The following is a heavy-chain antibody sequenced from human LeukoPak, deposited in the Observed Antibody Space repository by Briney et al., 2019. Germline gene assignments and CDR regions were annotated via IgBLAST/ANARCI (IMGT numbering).Heavy chain of an antibody. CDR2: INPNSGGT. V-gene: IGHV1-2*06. CDR3: ARGLGENYGMDV. CDR1: GYTLTGYY. Sequence: ASVKVSCKASGYTLTGYYMHWVRQAPGQGLEWMGRINPNSGGTNYAQKFQGRVTMTRDTSISTAYMELSRLRSDDTAVYYCARGLGENYGMDVWGQGTTVTVSS. D-gene: IGHD3-3*01. J-gene: IGHJ6*02.